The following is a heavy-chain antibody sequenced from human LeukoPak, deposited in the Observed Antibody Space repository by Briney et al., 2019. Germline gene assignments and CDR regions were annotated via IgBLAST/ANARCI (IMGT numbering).Heavy chain of an antibody. J-gene: IGHJ4*02. Sequence: SETLSLTCTVSGGSISSYYWSWIRQPPGKGLEWIGYIYYSGSTNYNPSLKSRVTISVDTSKNQFSLKLSSVTAADTAVYYCAREYSSDRYFDYWGQGTLVTVSS. CDR1: GGSISSYY. CDR2: IYYSGST. D-gene: IGHD6-19*01. CDR3: AREYSSDRYFDY. V-gene: IGHV4-59*12.